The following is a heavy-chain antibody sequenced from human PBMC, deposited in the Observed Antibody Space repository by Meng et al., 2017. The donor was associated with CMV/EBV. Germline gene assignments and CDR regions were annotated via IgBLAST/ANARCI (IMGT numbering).Heavy chain of an antibody. CDR1: GYPFPSYD. CDR2: MNPNSGNT. J-gene: IGHJ4*02. CDR3: ARGRRYSGSPHPLGY. V-gene: IGHV1-8*01. Sequence: SGYPFPSYDIHWVRPATGQGLEWMGWMNPNSGNTGYAQKFQGRVTMTRNTSISTAYMELSSLRSEDTAVYYCARGRRYSGSPHPLGYWGQGTLVTVSS. D-gene: IGHD1-26*01.